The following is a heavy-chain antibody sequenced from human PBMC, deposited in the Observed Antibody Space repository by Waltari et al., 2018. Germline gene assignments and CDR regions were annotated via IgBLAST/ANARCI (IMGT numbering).Heavy chain of an antibody. CDR3: AREVYSSSWYYYGMDV. D-gene: IGHD6-13*01. V-gene: IGHV1-69*08. J-gene: IGHJ6*02. CDR2: IIPIFGTA. CDR1: GGTFSSYA. Sequence: QVQLVQSGAEVKKPGSSVKVSCKASGGTFSSYAISWVRHAPGQGLEWMGRIIPIFGTANYAQKFQGRVTITADKSTSTAYMELSSLRSEDTAVYYCAREVYSSSWYYYGMDVWGQGTTVTVSS.